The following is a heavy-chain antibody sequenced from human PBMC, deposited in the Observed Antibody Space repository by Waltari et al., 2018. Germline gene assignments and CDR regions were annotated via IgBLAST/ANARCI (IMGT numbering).Heavy chain of an antibody. CDR3: ARGSSDDYGDYGRGYFDY. Sequence: TNYTPSLKSRATMSVDTSKNQFSLKLSSVTAADTAVYYCARGSSDDYGDYGRGYFDYWGQGTLVTVSS. D-gene: IGHD4-17*01. CDR2: T. V-gene: IGHV4-59*09. J-gene: IGHJ4*02.